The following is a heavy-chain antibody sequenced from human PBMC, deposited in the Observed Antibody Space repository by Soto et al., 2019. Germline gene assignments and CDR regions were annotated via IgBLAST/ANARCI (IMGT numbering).Heavy chain of an antibody. D-gene: IGHD2-2*01. V-gene: IGHV1-69*01. CDR2: IIPISDTT. CDR1: GGTFSSYA. J-gene: IGHJ6*02. Sequence: QVQLVQSGAEVKKPGSSVKVSCKAYGGTFSSYAISCERQAPGQGLEWMGGIIPISDTTNYAQKFQGRVTITADESTSTAYMELSSLRSEDTAVYYCARSQGSSTSLEIYYYYYYGMDVWGQGNTVTVSS. CDR3: ARSQGSSTSLEIYYYYYYGMDV.